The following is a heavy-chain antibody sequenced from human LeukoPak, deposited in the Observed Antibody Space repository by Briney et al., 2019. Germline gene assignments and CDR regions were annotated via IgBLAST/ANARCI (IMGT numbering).Heavy chain of an antibody. CDR2: ISSSSSYI. Sequence: GGSLRLSCAASGFTFSSYSMNWVRQAPGKGLEWVSSISSSSSYIYYADSVKGRFTISRDNAKNSLYLQMNSLRAEDTAVYYCARELGYCSSTSCYGSYFDYWGQGTLVTVSS. V-gene: IGHV3-21*01. D-gene: IGHD2-2*01. CDR1: GFTFSSYS. J-gene: IGHJ4*02. CDR3: ARELGYCSSTSCYGSYFDY.